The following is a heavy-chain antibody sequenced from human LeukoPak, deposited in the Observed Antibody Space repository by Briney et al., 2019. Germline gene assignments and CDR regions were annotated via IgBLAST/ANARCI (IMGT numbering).Heavy chain of an antibody. CDR2: IYYSGST. V-gene: IGHV4-59*01. CDR1: GGSISSYC. CDR3: ARENYFDY. Sequence: SETLSLTCTVSGGSISSYCWSWIRQPPGKGLEWIGYIYYSGSTNFNPSLKSRVTISVDTSKNQFSLKLSAVTAADTAVYYCARENYFDYWGLGTLVTVSS. J-gene: IGHJ4*02.